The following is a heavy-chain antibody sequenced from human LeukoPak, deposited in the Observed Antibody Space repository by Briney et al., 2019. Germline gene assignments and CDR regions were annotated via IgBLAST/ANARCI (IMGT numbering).Heavy chain of an antibody. J-gene: IGHJ6*02. CDR2: MNPNSGNT. CDR3: ARVDCTSTNCYTWFRGGRRYYYGMDV. V-gene: IGHV1-8*01. D-gene: IGHD2-2*02. CDR1: GYTFTSYD. Sequence: GASVMLSCKASGYTFTSYDINWVRQATGQGLEWMGWMNPNSGNTGYAQKFQGRITMTRNTSISTAYMELRSLRSDDTAVYYCARVDCTSTNCYTWFRGGRRYYYGMDVWGQGTTVTVSS.